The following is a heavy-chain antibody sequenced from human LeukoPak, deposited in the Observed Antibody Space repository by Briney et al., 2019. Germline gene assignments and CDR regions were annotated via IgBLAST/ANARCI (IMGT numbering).Heavy chain of an antibody. CDR2: VNPNSGAT. CDR1: GYAFTGYY. V-gene: IGHV1-8*02. Sequence: GASVKVSCKASGYAFTGYYIHWVRQAPGQGLEWMGWVNPNSGATNYAQKFQGRVTMTRNTSISTAYMELSSLRSEDTAVYYCARGVLRTYYDILTGYPVLGYDAFDIWGQGTMVTVSS. D-gene: IGHD3-9*01. CDR3: ARGVLRTYYDILTGYPVLGYDAFDI. J-gene: IGHJ3*02.